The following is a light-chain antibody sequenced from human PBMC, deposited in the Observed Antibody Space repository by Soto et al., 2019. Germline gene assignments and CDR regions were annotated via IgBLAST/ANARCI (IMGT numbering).Light chain of an antibody. CDR1: QSVGSNY. J-gene: IGKJ5*01. CDR2: GAS. V-gene: IGKV3-20*01. Sequence: EIALTQSPGTLSLSPGERATLSCRASQSVGSNYLARYQQTPGQAPRLLIHGASTMATAIPDRFSGSGSGTDLALTLSGLESEDFAVYYCHQYGSSPLTFGQGTRLEIK. CDR3: HQYGSSPLT.